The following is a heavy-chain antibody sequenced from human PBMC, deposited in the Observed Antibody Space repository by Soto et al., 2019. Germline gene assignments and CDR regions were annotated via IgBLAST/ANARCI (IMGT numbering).Heavy chain of an antibody. CDR2: ISGSAART. D-gene: IGHD6-13*01. Sequence: VQVLESGGGLVQPGGSLRLSCSVSGFAFGGFTMTWVRQAPGKGLEWVSSISGSAARTYYADSVQGRFTIPRDNSKSTLYLQMNSLRVEDTAEYYCTRGGVGTTGSCDFWGQGTLVAVSS. CDR1: GFAFGGFT. CDR3: TRGGVGTTGSCDF. V-gene: IGHV3-23*01. J-gene: IGHJ4*02.